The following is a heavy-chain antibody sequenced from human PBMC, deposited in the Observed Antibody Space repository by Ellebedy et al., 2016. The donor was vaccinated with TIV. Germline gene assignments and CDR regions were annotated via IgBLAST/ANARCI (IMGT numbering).Heavy chain of an antibody. CDR3: AKGRGGGSDSSAPRYYFDY. Sequence: PGGSLRLSCAASGFTFSSYGMSWVRQAPGKGLEWVSAVNGRSSTTYYAGSVKGRFTISRDNSKKTLYLQMNSLRAEDTAVYYCAKGRGGGSDSSAPRYYFDYWGLGTLVTVSS. CDR2: VNGRSSTT. CDR1: GFTFSSYG. D-gene: IGHD3-22*01. J-gene: IGHJ4*02. V-gene: IGHV3-23*01.